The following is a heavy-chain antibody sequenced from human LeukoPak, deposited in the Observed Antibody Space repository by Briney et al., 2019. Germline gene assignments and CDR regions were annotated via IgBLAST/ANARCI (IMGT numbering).Heavy chain of an antibody. CDR3: AREHCSGGSCYSIYYYYYMDV. CDR1: GGSISSSSYC. Sequence: SETLSLTCTVSGGSISSSSYCWGWIRQPPGKGLEWIGSIYYSGSTYYNPSLKSRVTISVDTPKNQFSLKLSSVTAADTAVYYCAREHCSGGSCYSIYYYYYMDVWGKGTTVTVSS. CDR2: IYYSGST. D-gene: IGHD2-15*01. J-gene: IGHJ6*03. V-gene: IGHV4-39*07.